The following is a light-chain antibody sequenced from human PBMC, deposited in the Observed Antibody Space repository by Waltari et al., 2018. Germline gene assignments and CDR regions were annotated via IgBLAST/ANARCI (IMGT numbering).Light chain of an antibody. V-gene: IGLV4-60*03. CDR1: SGHSSYI. CDR3: ETWDRNSLV. Sequence: QPVLTQSSSASASLGSSVKLTCTLNSGHSSYIIAWHQQQPGKAPRFLMKLEGSGSYNKGSGVPDRFSGSPSGADRYLTISNLQSEDEADYYCETWDRNSLVFGRGTKLTVL. J-gene: IGLJ2*01. CDR2: LEGSGSY.